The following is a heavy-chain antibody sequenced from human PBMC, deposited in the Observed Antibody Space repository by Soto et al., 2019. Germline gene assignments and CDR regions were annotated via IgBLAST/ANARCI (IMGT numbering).Heavy chain of an antibody. V-gene: IGHV3-23*01. D-gene: IGHD3-22*01. CDR3: ARATYHYDSTTYFRVYFDS. CDR1: GVSFANYA. CDR2: TSGSGGNP. J-gene: IGHJ4*02. Sequence: PGGSLRLSCAASGVSFANYAMSWVRQAPGKGLDWVSATSGSGGNPYYADSVKGRFTISRDNSKNTLYLQMNSLRAEDTAVFYCARATYHYDSTTYFRVYFDSWGQGALVTVSS.